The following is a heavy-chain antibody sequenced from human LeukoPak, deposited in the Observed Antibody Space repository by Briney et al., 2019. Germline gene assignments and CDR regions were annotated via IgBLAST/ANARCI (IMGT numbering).Heavy chain of an antibody. V-gene: IGHV3-7*05. Sequence: GGSLRLSCAASGFTVSSNHMSWVRQAPGEGLKWVANIDQDGSEKYYVDSVKGRFSISRDNAKNSLYLQMNSLRAEDTAVYYCARGKGWTDYWGQGTLVTVSS. D-gene: IGHD6-19*01. CDR2: IDQDGSEK. J-gene: IGHJ4*02. CDR1: GFTVSSNH. CDR3: ARGKGWTDY.